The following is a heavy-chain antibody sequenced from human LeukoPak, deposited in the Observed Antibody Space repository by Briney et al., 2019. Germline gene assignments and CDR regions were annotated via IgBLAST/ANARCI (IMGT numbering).Heavy chain of an antibody. CDR1: GFTFSSYA. V-gene: IGHV3-30*02. CDR3: AKERARPNFGFDP. CDR2: IRYDGSNK. D-gene: IGHD2-8*01. J-gene: IGHJ5*02. Sequence: GGSLRLSCAASGFTFSSYAMHWVRQAPGKGLEWVAFIRYDGSNKYYADSVKGRFTISRDNSKNTLYLQMNSLRAEDTAVYYCAKERARPNFGFDPWGQGTLVTVSS.